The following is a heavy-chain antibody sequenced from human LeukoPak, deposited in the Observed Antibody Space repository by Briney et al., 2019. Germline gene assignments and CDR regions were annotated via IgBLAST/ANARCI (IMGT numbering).Heavy chain of an antibody. Sequence: GGSLRLSCGASGFDFDAHDMHWVRQAPGKGLEWVAFIRSDGYHTYYTDSVKGRFTITRDNSKNTLYLQMNSLRLEDMGIYYCAKPSGSGVDYWGRGTRVTVSS. J-gene: IGHJ4*02. CDR3: AKPSGSGVDY. CDR1: GFDFDAHD. CDR2: IRSDGYHT. V-gene: IGHV3-30*02. D-gene: IGHD1-26*01.